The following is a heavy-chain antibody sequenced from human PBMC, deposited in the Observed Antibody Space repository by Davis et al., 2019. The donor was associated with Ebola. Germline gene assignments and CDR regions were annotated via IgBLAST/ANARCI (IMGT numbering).Heavy chain of an antibody. J-gene: IGHJ4*02. Sequence: GESLKISCKGSGYSFTNYWIGWVRQMPGKGLEWMGIVYPGDSDTRYSPSFQGQVTISADKSISTAYLQWSSLKASDTAIYYCARLGQQLGRGYWDQGTLVTVSS. CDR1: GYSFTNYW. V-gene: IGHV5-51*01. D-gene: IGHD6-13*01. CDR2: VYPGDSDT. CDR3: ARLGQQLGRGY.